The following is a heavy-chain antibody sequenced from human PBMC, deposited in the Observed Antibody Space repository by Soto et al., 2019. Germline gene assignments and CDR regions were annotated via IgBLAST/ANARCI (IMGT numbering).Heavy chain of an antibody. CDR1: GLTFSSYS. CDR2: ISSGSSYI. D-gene: IGHD2-2*01. V-gene: IGHV3-21*01. Sequence: EVQLLESGGGLVKPGGSLRLSCVDSDSGLTFSSYSMNWVRQAPGKGLERVSSISSGSSYISYADSVKGRFTISRDNAKKSLFLQMNSLRAEDTAVYYCASNEVRGYCSSTSCYGEGMDVWGQGTTVTVSS. J-gene: IGHJ6*02. CDR3: ASNEVRGYCSSTSCYGEGMDV.